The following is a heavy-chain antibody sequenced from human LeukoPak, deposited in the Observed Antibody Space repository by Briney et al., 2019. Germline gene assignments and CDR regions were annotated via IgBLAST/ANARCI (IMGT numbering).Heavy chain of an antibody. V-gene: IGHV1-24*01. Sequence: GASVKVSCKVSGYTLTELSMHWVRQAPGKGLEWMGGFDPEDGETIYAQKFQGRVTMTEDTSTDTAYMELSSLRSEDTAVYYCATSRFKFGELQNWFDPWGQETLVTVSS. CDR2: FDPEDGET. D-gene: IGHD3-10*01. CDR1: GYTLTELS. J-gene: IGHJ5*02. CDR3: ATSRFKFGELQNWFDP.